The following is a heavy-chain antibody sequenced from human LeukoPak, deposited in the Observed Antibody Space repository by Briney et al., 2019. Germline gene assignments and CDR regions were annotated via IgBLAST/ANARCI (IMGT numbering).Heavy chain of an antibody. D-gene: IGHD6-19*01. Sequence: SETLSLTCKVSGGSIGSSGFYWGWIRQPPGKGLEWIGSIYYPESTHYNPSLESRVTISVDTSKYQVSLTLSSVTATDTAVYYCVRHVSSGWDYYNGLDVWGQGTTVTVSS. CDR2: IYYPEST. CDR3: VRHVSSGWDYYNGLDV. V-gene: IGHV4-39*01. CDR1: GGSIGSSGFY. J-gene: IGHJ6*02.